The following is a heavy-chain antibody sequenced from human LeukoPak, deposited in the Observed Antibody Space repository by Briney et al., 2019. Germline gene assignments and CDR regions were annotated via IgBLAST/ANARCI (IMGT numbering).Heavy chain of an antibody. CDR3: ARGGCSSTSCYYYYYYMDV. CDR2: IIPIFGTA. Sequence: SVKVSCKASGGTFSSYAISWVRQAPGQGLEWMGGIIPIFGTANYAQKFQGRVTITADESTSTAYMELSSLRSEDTAVYYCARGGCSSTSCYYYYYYMDVWGKGTTVTVSS. CDR1: GGTFSSYA. J-gene: IGHJ6*03. D-gene: IGHD2-2*01. V-gene: IGHV1-69*01.